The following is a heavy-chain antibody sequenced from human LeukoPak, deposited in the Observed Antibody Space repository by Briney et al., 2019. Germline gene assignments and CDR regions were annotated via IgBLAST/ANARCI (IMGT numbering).Heavy chain of an antibody. CDR1: GGSISSYY. J-gene: IGHJ4*02. CDR2: IYTSGST. D-gene: IGHD4-17*01. CDR3: ARGKADYVPAFDY. V-gene: IGHV4-4*07. Sequence: SETLSLTCTVSGGSISSYYLSWIRQPAGQGLEWIGRIYTSGSTNYNPSLKSRVTMSVDTSKNQFSLKLSSVTAADTAVYYCARGKADYVPAFDYWGQGTLVTVSS.